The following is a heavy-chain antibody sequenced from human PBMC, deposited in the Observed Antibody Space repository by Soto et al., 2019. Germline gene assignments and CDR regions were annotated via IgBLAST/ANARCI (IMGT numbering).Heavy chain of an antibody. V-gene: IGHV3-23*01. D-gene: IGHD3-16*01. J-gene: IGHJ2*01. CDR3: AKGLRGYWYFDL. CDR1: GFTFSSYA. CDR2: ISGSGGST. Sequence: EVELLESGGGLVQPGGSLRLSCAASGFTFSSYAMSWVRQAPGKGLEWVSAISGSGGSTYYADSVKGRFTISRDNSKNTLYLQMNSLRAEDTAVYYCAKGLRGYWYFDLWGRGTLVTVSS.